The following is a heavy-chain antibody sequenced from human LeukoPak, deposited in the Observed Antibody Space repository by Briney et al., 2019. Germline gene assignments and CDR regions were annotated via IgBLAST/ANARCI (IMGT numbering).Heavy chain of an antibody. D-gene: IGHD6-13*01. CDR1: GYSFTSYW. CDR2: IDPSDSYT. CDR3: ARQFSVAAAGGRLNWFDP. Sequence: RESLKISCKGSGYSFTSYWISWVRQMPGKGLEWMGRIDPSDSYTNYSPSFQGHVTISADKSISTAYLQWSSLKASDTAMYYCARQFSVAAAGGRLNWFDPWGQGTLVTVSS. V-gene: IGHV5-10-1*01. J-gene: IGHJ5*02.